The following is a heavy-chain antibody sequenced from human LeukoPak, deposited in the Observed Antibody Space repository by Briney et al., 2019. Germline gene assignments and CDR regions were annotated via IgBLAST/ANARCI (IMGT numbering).Heavy chain of an antibody. CDR1: GSTVSSNY. V-gene: IGHV3-53*01. CDR2: IYSGGST. D-gene: IGHD6-13*01. J-gene: IGHJ6*03. Sequence: PGGSLRLSCAASGSTVSSNYMSWVRQAPGKGLEWVSVIYSGGSTYYADSVKGRFTISRDNSKNTLYLQMNSLRAEDTAVYYCAREQRVYYYYYMDVWGKGTTVTVSS. CDR3: AREQRVYYYYYMDV.